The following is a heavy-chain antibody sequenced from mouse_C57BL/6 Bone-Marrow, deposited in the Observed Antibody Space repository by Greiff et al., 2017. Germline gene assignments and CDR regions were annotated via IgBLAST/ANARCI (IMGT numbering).Heavy chain of an antibody. V-gene: IGHV1-59*01. D-gene: IGHD1-1*01. J-gene: IGHJ2*01. Sequence: VQLQQPGAELVRPGTSVKLSCKASGYTFTSYWMHWVKQRPGQGLEWIGVIDPSDSYTNYNQKFKGKATLTVDTSSSTAYMQLSSLTSEDSAVYYCARWGTTVVATRFDYWSQGTTLTVSS. CDR2: IDPSDSYT. CDR3: ARWGTTVVATRFDY. CDR1: GYTFTSYW.